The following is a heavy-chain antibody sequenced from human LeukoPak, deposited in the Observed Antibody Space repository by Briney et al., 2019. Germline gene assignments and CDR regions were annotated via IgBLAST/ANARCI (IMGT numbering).Heavy chain of an antibody. CDR3: ARDPYRFAFDI. D-gene: IGHD1-26*01. CDR1: GFSFSTIY. V-gene: IGHV3-7*03. CDR2: INVDGTAE. Sequence: GGSLRLSCAASGFSFSTIYMSWVRQTPGQGLEWVANINVDGTAEYYVDSVKGRFTISRDNPKNSLYLQMNSLRAEDTAVYYCARDPYRFAFDIWGQGTVVLVSS. J-gene: IGHJ3*02.